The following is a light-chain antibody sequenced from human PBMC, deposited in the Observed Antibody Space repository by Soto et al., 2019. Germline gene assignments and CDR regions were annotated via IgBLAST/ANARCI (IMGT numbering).Light chain of an antibody. Sequence: QSALTQPASVSESPGQSITISCTGTSSDGGGYNYVSWYQQHPGKAPKLMIYDVSNRPSGVSNRFSGSKSGNTASLTISGLQAEDEADYYCSSYTSSSTLFVFGTGTKVTVL. V-gene: IGLV2-14*01. CDR2: DVS. CDR1: SSDGGGYNY. CDR3: SSYTSSSTLFV. J-gene: IGLJ1*01.